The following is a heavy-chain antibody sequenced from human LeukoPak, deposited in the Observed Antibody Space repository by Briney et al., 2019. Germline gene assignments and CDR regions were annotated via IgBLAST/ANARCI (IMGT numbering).Heavy chain of an antibody. Sequence: SQTLSLTCAVSGGSISSGGYSWSWIRQPPGKGLEWIGSIYYSGSTYYNPSLKSRVTISVDTSKNQFSLKLSSVTAADTAVYYCARQVEQWLVRYWGQGTLVTVSS. CDR2: IYYSGST. V-gene: IGHV4-30-2*03. CDR1: GGSISSGGYS. J-gene: IGHJ4*02. D-gene: IGHD6-19*01. CDR3: ARQVEQWLVRY.